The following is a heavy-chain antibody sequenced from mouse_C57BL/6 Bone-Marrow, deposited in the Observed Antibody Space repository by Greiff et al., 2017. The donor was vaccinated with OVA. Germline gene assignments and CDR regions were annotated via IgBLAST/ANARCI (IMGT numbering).Heavy chain of an antibody. CDR3: TREDSNYGFAY. J-gene: IGHJ3*01. V-gene: IGHV5-9-1*02. CDR2: ISSGGDYI. Sequence: EVQRVESGEGLVKPGGSLKLSCAASGFTFSSYAMSWVRQTPEKRLEWVAYISSGGDYIYYADTVKGRFTISRDNARNTLYLQMSSLKSEDTAMDYCTREDSNYGFAYWGQGTLVTVSA. CDR1: GFTFSSYA. D-gene: IGHD2-5*01.